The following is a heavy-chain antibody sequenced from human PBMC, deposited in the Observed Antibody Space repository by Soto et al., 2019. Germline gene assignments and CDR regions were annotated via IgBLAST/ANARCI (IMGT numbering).Heavy chain of an antibody. V-gene: IGHV3-30*18. CDR2: VSYDGSFK. CDR1: GFTFNKIG. CDR3: AKDSDQLLFDYYYYGMDV. D-gene: IGHD2-2*01. Sequence: QVQLVESGGSVVQPGGSLRLSCEASGFTFNKIGIHWVRQAPGKGLEWVAIVSYDGSFKYYADSVKGRFTISRDNSKNTLYLQMNSLRPEDTALYYCAKDSDQLLFDYYYYGMDVWGQGTTVTVSS. J-gene: IGHJ6*02.